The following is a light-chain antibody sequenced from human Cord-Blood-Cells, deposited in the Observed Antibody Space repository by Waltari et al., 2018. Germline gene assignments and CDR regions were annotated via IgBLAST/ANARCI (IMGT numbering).Light chain of an antibody. CDR1: QSVSRN. J-gene: IGKJ1*01. CDR3: QQYNNWWT. V-gene: IGKV3-15*01. Sequence: EIVMTQSPDTLSVSTGERATLSCRASQSVSRNLAWYQQKSGQAPRLLIYGASTRATGIPARFSGSGSGTEFTLTISSLQSEDFAVYYCQQYNNWWTFGQGTKVEIK. CDR2: GAS.